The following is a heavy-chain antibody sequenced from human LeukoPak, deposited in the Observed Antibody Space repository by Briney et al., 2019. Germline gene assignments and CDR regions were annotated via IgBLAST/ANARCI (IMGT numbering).Heavy chain of an antibody. CDR2: IYYSGST. CDR3: ARHKLLSLAFDI. V-gene: IGHV4-30-4*01. Sequence: PSETLSLTCTVSGGSISSGDYYWSWIRQPPGKGLEWIGYIYYSGSTYYNPSLKSRVTISVNTSKNQFSLKLSSVTAADTAVYYCARHKLLSLAFDIWGQGTMVTVSS. CDR1: GGSISSGDYY. D-gene: IGHD2-2*01. J-gene: IGHJ3*02.